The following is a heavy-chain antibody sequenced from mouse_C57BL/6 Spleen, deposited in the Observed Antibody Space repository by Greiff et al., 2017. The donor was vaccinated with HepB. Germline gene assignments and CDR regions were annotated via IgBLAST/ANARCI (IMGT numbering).Heavy chain of an antibody. V-gene: IGHV1-26*01. J-gene: IGHJ3*01. CDR1: GYTFTDYY. D-gene: IGHD4-1*01. Sequence: EVQLQQSGPELVKPGASVKISCKASGYTFTDYYMNWVKQSPGKSLEWIGDINPNNGGTSYNQKFKGKATLTVDKSSSTAYMELRSLTSEDSAVYDRAREGELGRGFAYWGQGTLVTVSA. CDR2: INPNNGGT. CDR3: AREGELGRGFAY.